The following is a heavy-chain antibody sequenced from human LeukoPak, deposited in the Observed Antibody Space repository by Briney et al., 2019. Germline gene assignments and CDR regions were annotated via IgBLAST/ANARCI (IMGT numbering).Heavy chain of an antibody. CDR3: ARGWLHSHFDY. D-gene: IGHD5-24*01. J-gene: IGHJ4*02. V-gene: IGHV3-53*01. Sequence: GGSLRLSCAASGFTVSSNYMSWVRQAPGKGLEWVSVIYSGGSTYYADSVKGRFTISRDNSKNTLYLQMNSLRAEDTAVYYCARGWLHSHFDYWGQRTLATVSS. CDR2: IYSGGST. CDR1: GFTVSSNY.